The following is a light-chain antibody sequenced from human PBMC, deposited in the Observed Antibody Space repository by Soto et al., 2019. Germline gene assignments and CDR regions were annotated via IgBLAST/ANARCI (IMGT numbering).Light chain of an antibody. CDR2: DAS. CDR1: HTVRNNY. V-gene: IGKV3-20*01. Sequence: EFVLTQSPGTLSFSPGERATLSCRASHTVRNNYLAWYQQKPGQAPRLLIYDASSRATGIPDRFSGGGSGTEFTLTISRLEPEDFAVYYCRQYGRSLGLAFGGGTKVDIK. CDR3: RQYGRSLGLA. J-gene: IGKJ4*01.